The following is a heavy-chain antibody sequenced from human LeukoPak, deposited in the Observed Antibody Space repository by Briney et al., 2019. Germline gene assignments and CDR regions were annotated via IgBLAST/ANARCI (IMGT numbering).Heavy chain of an antibody. V-gene: IGHV1-8*01. CDR3: ARGRSGNLLNFGS. Sequence: ASVKVSCKASGYTFTSFEINWVRQATGQGLEWMGWMNPNSGNTGYAQKFQGRVTMTRHTSVSTAYMELSSLTSEDTAVYYCARGRSGNLLNFGSWGQGSLVTVSS. CDR2: MNPNSGNT. D-gene: IGHD6-19*01. J-gene: IGHJ4*02. CDR1: GYTFTSFE.